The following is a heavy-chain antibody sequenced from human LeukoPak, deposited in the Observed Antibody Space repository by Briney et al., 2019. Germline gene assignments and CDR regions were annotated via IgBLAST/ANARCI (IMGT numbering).Heavy chain of an antibody. D-gene: IGHD2-2*01. Sequence: ASVKVSCKASGYTFTSYGISWVRQAPGQGLEWMGWISAYNGNTNYAQKLQGRVTMTTDTSTSTAYMELRSLRSDDTAVYYCAVGSYIVVVPAAMPNYFDYWGQGTLVTVSS. CDR2: ISAYNGNT. V-gene: IGHV1-18*01. J-gene: IGHJ4*02. CDR1: GYTFTSYG. CDR3: AVGSYIVVVPAAMPNYFDY.